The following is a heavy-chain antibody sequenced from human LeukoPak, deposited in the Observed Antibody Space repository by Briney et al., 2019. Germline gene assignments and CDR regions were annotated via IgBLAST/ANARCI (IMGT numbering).Heavy chain of an antibody. CDR2: LSGSGTIM. CDR3: AKEATASYRISAFDV. Sequence: PGGSLRLSCVGPGLTFGNYAMSWVRQGPGKGLEWVSSLSGSGTIMNYAASVKGRFTISRDNSKSTLYLQLNNLGAEDTALYYCAKEATASYRISAFDVWGHGTMVIVSS. CDR1: GLTFGNYA. V-gene: IGHV3-23*01. D-gene: IGHD1-14*01. J-gene: IGHJ3*01.